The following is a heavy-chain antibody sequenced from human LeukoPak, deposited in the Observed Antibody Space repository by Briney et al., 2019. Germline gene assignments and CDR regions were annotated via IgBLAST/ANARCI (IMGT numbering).Heavy chain of an antibody. CDR2: IYTSGST. CDR1: GGSFSSYY. D-gene: IGHD1-7*01. V-gene: IGHV4-4*07. CDR3: ARGDWNYYQTNGMDV. Sequence: PSATLSLTCTVSGGSFSSYYWSWIRQPAGKGLEWIGRIYTSGSTSYNPSLKSRVTMSVDTSKNQFSLKLTSVTAADTAVYYCARGDWNYYQTNGMDVWGQGTTVTVS. J-gene: IGHJ6*02.